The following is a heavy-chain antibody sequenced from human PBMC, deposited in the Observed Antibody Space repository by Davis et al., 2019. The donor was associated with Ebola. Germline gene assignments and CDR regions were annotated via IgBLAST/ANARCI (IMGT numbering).Heavy chain of an antibody. D-gene: IGHD2-15*01. V-gene: IGHV3-11*01. Sequence: GESLKISCAASGFTFSDYYMSWLRQAPGKGLEWVSYISSSGSTIYYADSVKGRFTISRDNAKNSLYLQMNSLRAEDTAVYYCARRGSGGSGIDYWGQGTLVTVSS. J-gene: IGHJ4*02. CDR1: GFTFSDYY. CDR3: ARRGSGGSGIDY. CDR2: ISSSGSTI.